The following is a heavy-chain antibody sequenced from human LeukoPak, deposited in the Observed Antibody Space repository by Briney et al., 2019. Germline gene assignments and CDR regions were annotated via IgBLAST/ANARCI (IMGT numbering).Heavy chain of an antibody. D-gene: IGHD3-22*01. J-gene: IGHJ3*02. CDR2: IYYSGST. CDR1: GGSISGYY. CDR3: ARNLYYYDSSGYYLGAFDI. V-gene: IGHV4-59*08. Sequence: SETLSLTCTVSGGSISGYYWSWIRQPPGKGLEWIGDIYYSGSTNYNPSLKSRVTISVDTSKNQFSLKLSSVTAADTAVYYCARNLYYYDSSGYYLGAFDIWGQGTMVTVSS.